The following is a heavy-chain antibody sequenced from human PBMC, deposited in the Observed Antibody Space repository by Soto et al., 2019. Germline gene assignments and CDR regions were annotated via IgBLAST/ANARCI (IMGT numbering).Heavy chain of an antibody. Sequence: QVQLQESGPGLVKPSETLSLTCTVSGGSISSYYWSWIRQPPGKGLEWIGYIYYSGSTNYNPSLKSRVTISVDTSKNQFSLKLSSVTAADTAVYYCASTRCSGGSSYPRWFDPWGQGTLVTVSS. CDR1: GGSISSYY. CDR2: IYYSGST. J-gene: IGHJ5*02. V-gene: IGHV4-59*01. CDR3: ASTRCSGGSSYPRWFDP. D-gene: IGHD2-15*01.